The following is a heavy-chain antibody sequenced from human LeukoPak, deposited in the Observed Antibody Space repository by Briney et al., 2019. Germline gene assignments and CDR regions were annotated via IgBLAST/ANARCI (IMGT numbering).Heavy chain of an antibody. Sequence: KSGESLKISCKGSGYSFTSYWIGWVRQMPGKGLEWMGIIYPGDSDTRYSPSFQGQVTISADKSISTAYLQWSSLKASDTAMYYCARSLSSSWYWFDPWGQGTLVTVSS. CDR2: IYPGDSDT. CDR3: ARSLSSSWYWFDP. D-gene: IGHD6-13*01. CDR1: GYSFTSYW. V-gene: IGHV5-51*01. J-gene: IGHJ5*02.